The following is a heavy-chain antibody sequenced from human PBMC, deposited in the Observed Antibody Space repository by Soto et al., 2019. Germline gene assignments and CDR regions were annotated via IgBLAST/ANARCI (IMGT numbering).Heavy chain of an antibody. V-gene: IGHV3-66*01. CDR2: IYSGGTT. D-gene: IGHD3-10*01. CDR1: ALTASKNY. CDR3: ARGGSGSDWDYYGMDV. J-gene: IGHJ6*02. Sequence: EVQLVESGGGLVQPGGSLRLSCAGSALTASKNYMSWVRQPPGKGLEWVSVIYSGGTTYYADSVKDRFSISRDNPNSTLYLQMDNLSAWDTAVYYCARGGSGSDWDYYGMDVWGQGTTVTVSS.